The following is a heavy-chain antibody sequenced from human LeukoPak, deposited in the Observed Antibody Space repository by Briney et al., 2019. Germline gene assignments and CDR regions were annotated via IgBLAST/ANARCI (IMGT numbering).Heavy chain of an antibody. Sequence: ASVKVSCKASGYTLTELSMHWVRQAPGKGLEWMGGVDPEDGETIYAQKFQGRVTMTEDTSTDTAYMELSSLRSEDAVVYYCATTRGIAAAVDYWGQGTLVTVSS. CDR3: ATTRGIAAAVDY. J-gene: IGHJ4*02. V-gene: IGHV1-24*01. CDR2: VDPEDGET. CDR1: GYTLTELS. D-gene: IGHD6-13*01.